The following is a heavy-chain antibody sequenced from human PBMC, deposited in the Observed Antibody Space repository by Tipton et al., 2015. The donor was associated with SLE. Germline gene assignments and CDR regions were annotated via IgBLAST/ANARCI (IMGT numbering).Heavy chain of an antibody. Sequence: TLSLTCAVSGXSVSSSNXXSWVRQPPGRGLEWVGEIXHSEXTHYXPPLKSRVTISVDTSKNQFSLKLSSVTAADTAVYYCARGISSGWWNYWGQGTXXTVXS. CDR1: GXSVSSSNX. CDR2: IXHSEXT. CDR3: ARGISSGWWNY. V-gene: IGHV4-4*02. J-gene: IGHJ4*02. D-gene: IGHD6-19*01.